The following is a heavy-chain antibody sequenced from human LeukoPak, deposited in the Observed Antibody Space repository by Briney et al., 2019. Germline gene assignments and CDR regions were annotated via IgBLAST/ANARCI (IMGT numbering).Heavy chain of an antibody. D-gene: IGHD6-13*01. CDR2: IYHSGST. V-gene: IGHV4-38-2*02. Sequence: SETLSLTCTVSGYSISSGYYWGWIRQPPGKGLEWIGSIYHSGSTYYNPSLKSRVTISVDTSKNQFSLKLSSVTAADTAVYYCARYSSSPTYYFDYWGQGTLVTVSS. J-gene: IGHJ4*02. CDR3: ARYSSSPTYYFDY. CDR1: GYSISSGYY.